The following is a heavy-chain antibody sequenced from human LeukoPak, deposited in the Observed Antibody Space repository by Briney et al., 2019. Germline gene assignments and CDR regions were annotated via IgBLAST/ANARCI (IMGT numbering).Heavy chain of an antibody. CDR1: GGSISSGGYS. CDR2: IYHSGST. CDR3: ARDQPLKARVSYYYYYGMDV. Sequence: SETLSLTCAVSGGSISSGGYSWSWIRQPPGKGLEWIGYIYHSGSTYYNPSLKSRVTMSVDRSKNQFSLKLSSVTAADTAVYYCARDQPLKARVSYYYYYGMDVWGQGTTVTVSS. V-gene: IGHV4-30-2*01. D-gene: IGHD6-13*01. J-gene: IGHJ6*02.